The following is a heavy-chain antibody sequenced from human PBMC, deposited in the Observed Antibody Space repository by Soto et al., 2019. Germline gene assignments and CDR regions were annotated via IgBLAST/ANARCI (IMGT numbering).Heavy chain of an antibody. Sequence: ASVKVSCKASGYTFTSYGISWVRQAPGQGLEWMGWISAYNGNTNYAQKLQGRVTMTTDTSTSTAYMELRSLRSDDTAVYYCARGDIVVVPAAISGWFDPWGQGTLVTVSS. J-gene: IGHJ5*02. CDR3: ARGDIVVVPAAISGWFDP. CDR1: GYTFTSYG. D-gene: IGHD2-2*01. CDR2: ISAYNGNT. V-gene: IGHV1-18*01.